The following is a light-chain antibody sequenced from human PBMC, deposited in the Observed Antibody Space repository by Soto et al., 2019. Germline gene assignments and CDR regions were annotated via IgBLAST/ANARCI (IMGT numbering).Light chain of an antibody. Sequence: EIVMTQSPATLSVPPGERATLSCRASQSVSSNLARYQQKPGQAPRLLIYGASTRATGIPARFSGSGSGTEFPLTISSLQSEDFAVYYCQQYNNWPPQLSFGGGTKVEIK. CDR2: GAS. CDR3: QQYNNWPPQLS. CDR1: QSVSSN. V-gene: IGKV3-15*01. J-gene: IGKJ4*01.